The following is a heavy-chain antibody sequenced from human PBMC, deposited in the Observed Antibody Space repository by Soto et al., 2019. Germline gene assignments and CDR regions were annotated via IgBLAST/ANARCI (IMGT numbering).Heavy chain of an antibody. CDR1: GASIXXSNW. CDR3: XXXXXXXXXXGXXD. J-gene: IGHJ4*02. Sequence: QVQLQESGPGLVKPSGTLSLTCAVSGASIXXSNWXXXVRPPPGKGLEWIGEIYHSGSTNYNPSXXXXXXXXXXXXXXXXXXXXXXXXXXXXXXXXXXXXXXXXXXXGXXDWGQGTLVIVSS. V-gene: IGHV4-4*02. CDR2: IYHSGST.